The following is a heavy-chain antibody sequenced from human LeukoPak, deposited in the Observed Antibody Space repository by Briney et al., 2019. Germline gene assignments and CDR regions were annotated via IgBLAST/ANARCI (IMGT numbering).Heavy chain of an antibody. CDR1: GFTFSSYS. V-gene: IGHV3-48*01. D-gene: IGHD3-10*01. Sequence: PGVSLRLSCAASGFTFSSYSMSWVRQAPGKGLEWVSYISSSSSTIFYADSVKGRFTISRDNAKNSLYLQMNSLRAEDTAVYYCAREAGITPFYYFDYWGQGTLVTVSS. CDR2: ISSSSSTI. CDR3: AREAGITPFYYFDY. J-gene: IGHJ4*02.